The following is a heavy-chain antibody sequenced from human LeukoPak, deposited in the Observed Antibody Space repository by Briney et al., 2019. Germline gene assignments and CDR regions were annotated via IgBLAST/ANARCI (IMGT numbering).Heavy chain of an antibody. D-gene: IGHD6-19*01. CDR1: GFTFSTYA. J-gene: IGHJ4*02. Sequence: GGSLRLSCAASGFTFSTYAMSWVRQAPGKGLEWVSAISGSGGSTYYADSVKGRFTISRDNSKNTLDLQMNSLRAEDTAVYYCAKPLRGWYDFDYWGQGTLVTVSS. CDR2: ISGSGGST. V-gene: IGHV3-23*01. CDR3: AKPLRGWYDFDY.